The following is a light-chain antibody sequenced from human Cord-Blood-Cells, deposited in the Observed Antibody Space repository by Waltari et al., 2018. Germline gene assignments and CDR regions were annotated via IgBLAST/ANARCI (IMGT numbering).Light chain of an antibody. CDR1: QCISSW. CDR3: QQYNSYSPWT. CDR2: DAS. J-gene: IGKJ1*01. Sequence: DIQMTQSPSTLSASVGDRVTITCRASQCISSWLAWYQQNPGKAPKLLIYDASSLESGVPSRFVGSGSGTEFTLTISSLQPDDFATYYCQQYNSYSPWTFGQGTKVEIK. V-gene: IGKV1-5*01.